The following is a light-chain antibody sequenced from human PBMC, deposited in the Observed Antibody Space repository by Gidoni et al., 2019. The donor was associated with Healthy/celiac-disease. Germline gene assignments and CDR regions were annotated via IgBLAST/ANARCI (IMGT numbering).Light chain of an antibody. CDR2: GAS. J-gene: IGKJ2*03. V-gene: IGKV3-20*01. CDR1: QRVSSSY. CDR3: QQYGSSQVS. Sequence: EIVLTQSPGTLSLSPGERDTLPSRTSQRVSSSYLAWYQQKPGQAPRLLIYGASSRATGIPDRFSGSGSGTDFTLTISRLEPEDFAVYYCQQYGSSQVSFGQGTKLEIK.